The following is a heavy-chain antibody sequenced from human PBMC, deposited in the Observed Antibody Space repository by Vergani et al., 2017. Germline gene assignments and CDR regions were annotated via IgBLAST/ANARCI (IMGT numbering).Heavy chain of an antibody. D-gene: IGHD3-16*01. CDR3: ARGSPPAFGPEV. J-gene: IGHJ6*02. CDR1: GYTFTSYG. CDR2: ISAYNGNT. V-gene: IGHV1-18*01. Sequence: QVQLVQSGAAVKKPGASVTVSCKASGYTFTSYGISWVRQAPGQGLEWMGWISAYNGNTNNAQKIKGRGTMTTDTSTSTAYMELRILRADDTAVYYCARGSPPAFGPEVWGQGTTVTVSS.